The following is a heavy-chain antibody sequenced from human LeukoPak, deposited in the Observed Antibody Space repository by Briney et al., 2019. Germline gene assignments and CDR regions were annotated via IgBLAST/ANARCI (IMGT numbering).Heavy chain of an antibody. V-gene: IGHV1-2*02. CDR2: INPNSGGT. D-gene: IGHD3-10*01. Sequence: RAPVKVSCKASGGTFSSYAISWVRQAPGQGLEWMGWINPNSGGTNYAQKFQGRVTMTRDTSISTAYMELSRLRSDDTAVYYCARDPAQPGGYWGQGTLVTVSS. CDR3: ARDPAQPGGY. CDR1: GGTFSSYA. J-gene: IGHJ4*02.